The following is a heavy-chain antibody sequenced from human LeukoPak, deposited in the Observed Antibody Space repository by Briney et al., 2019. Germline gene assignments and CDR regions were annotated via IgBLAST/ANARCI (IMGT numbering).Heavy chain of an antibody. Sequence: SETLSLTCTVSGGSISSGGYYWSWIRQHPGKGLEWIGYIYYSGSTYYNPSLKSRVTISVDTSKNQFSLKLSSVTAADTAVYYCARVLESMVRGVIISYYYYGMDVWGQGTTVTVSS. CDR3: ARVLESMVRGVIISYYYYGMDV. CDR1: GGSISSGGYY. D-gene: IGHD3-10*01. CDR2: IYYSGST. V-gene: IGHV4-31*03. J-gene: IGHJ6*02.